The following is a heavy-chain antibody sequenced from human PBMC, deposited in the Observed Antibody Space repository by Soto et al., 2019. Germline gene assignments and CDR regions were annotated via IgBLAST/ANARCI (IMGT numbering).Heavy chain of an antibody. V-gene: IGHV3-23*01. CDR2: IRGSGGST. CDR3: ARVRRYYGSGSYYNLSYYYYYMDV. Sequence: GGSLRLSCAASGFTFSSYAMSWVRQAPGKGLQWVSAIRGSGGSTYYVDSVKGRFTISRDNAKNTLYLQMNSLRAEDTAVYYCARVRRYYGSGSYYNLSYYYYYMDVWGKGTTVTVSS. J-gene: IGHJ6*03. D-gene: IGHD3-10*01. CDR1: GFTFSSYA.